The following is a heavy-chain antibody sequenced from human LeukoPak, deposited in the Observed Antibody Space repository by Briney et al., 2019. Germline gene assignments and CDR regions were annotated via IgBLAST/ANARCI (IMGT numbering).Heavy chain of an antibody. CDR2: ISSSGSTI. CDR3: ASSRTYYYYYMDV. V-gene: IGHV3-11*01. Sequence: GSLRLSCAASGFTFSDYYMSWIRQAPGKGLEWVSYISSSGSTIYYADSVKGRFTISRDTAKNSLYLQMNSLRAEDTAVYYCASSRTYYYYYMDVWGKGTTVTVSS. CDR1: GFTFSDYY. J-gene: IGHJ6*03. D-gene: IGHD2/OR15-2a*01.